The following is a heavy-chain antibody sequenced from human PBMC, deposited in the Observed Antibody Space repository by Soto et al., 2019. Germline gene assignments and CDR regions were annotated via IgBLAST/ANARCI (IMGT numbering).Heavy chain of an antibody. D-gene: IGHD3-22*01. J-gene: IGHJ5*01. Sequence: QVQLQQWGAGLLKPSETLSLTCAVYGGSFSGHSWTWIRQSPGKGLEWIGDINHSGRVNYSPSLKNRVTISLDTSKNQFSPTLSAVTAADTAMYYCSTRAYDTNGYYRFDPWGQGTLVTVSS. CDR3: STRAYDTNGYYRFDP. CDR1: GGSFSGHS. CDR2: INHSGRV. V-gene: IGHV4-34*01.